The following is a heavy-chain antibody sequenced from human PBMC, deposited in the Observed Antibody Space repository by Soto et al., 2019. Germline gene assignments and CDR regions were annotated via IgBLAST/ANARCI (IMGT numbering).Heavy chain of an antibody. J-gene: IGHJ4*02. CDR2: IYPADSDT. D-gene: IGHD6-6*01. Sequence: EVQLVQSGAEVKKPGESLKISCKGSGYSFNTYWIAWVRQMPGKGLEWMGIIYPADSDTRYSPSFQGQVTISADKSISTAYLQWSSLKASDTAIYYCARLASGTGSRLDYWGQGTLVTVSS. CDR1: GYSFNTYW. V-gene: IGHV5-51*03. CDR3: ARLASGTGSRLDY.